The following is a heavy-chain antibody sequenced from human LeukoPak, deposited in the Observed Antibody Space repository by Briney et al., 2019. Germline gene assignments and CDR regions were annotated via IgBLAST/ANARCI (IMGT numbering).Heavy chain of an antibody. CDR3: ATSEAIVVVTAILNY. Sequence: ASVKVSCKASGYTFTGYYMHWVRQAPGQGLEWMGRINPNSGGTNYAQKFRGRVTMTRDTSISTAYMELSRLRSDDTAVYYCATSEAIVVVTAILNYWGQGTLVTVSS. CDR1: GYTFTGYY. D-gene: IGHD2-21*02. J-gene: IGHJ4*02. CDR2: INPNSGGT. V-gene: IGHV1-2*06.